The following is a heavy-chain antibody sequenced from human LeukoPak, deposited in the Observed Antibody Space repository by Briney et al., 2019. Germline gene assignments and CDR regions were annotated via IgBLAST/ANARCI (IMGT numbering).Heavy chain of an antibody. CDR3: ARARGYYDSSGFYYFDY. CDR1: GGSISSGGYS. CDR2: IYHSGST. V-gene: IGHV4-30-2*01. Sequence: SETLSLTCAVSGGSISSGGYSWSWIRQPPGKGLEWIGYIYHSGSTYYNPSLKSRVTISVDRSKNQFSLKLSSVTAADTAVYYCARARGYYDSSGFYYFDYWGQGTLVTVSS. J-gene: IGHJ4*02. D-gene: IGHD3-22*01.